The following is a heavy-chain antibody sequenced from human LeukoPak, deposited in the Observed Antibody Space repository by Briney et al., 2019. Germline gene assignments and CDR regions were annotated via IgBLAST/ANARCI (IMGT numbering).Heavy chain of an antibody. CDR3: ASYDSSGSPRPHPARGAFDI. CDR1: GFTFSSYW. V-gene: IGHV3-7*03. Sequence: GGSLRLSCAASGFTFSSYWMSWVRQAPGKGLEWGANIKQDGSEKYYVDSVKGRFTISRDNAKNSLYLQMNSLRAEDTAVYYCASYDSSGSPRPHPARGAFDIWGQGTMVTVSS. J-gene: IGHJ3*02. CDR2: IKQDGSEK. D-gene: IGHD3-22*01.